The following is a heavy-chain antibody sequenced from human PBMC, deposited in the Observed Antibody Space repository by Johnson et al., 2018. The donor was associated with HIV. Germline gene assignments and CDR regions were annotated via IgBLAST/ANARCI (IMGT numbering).Heavy chain of an antibody. V-gene: IGHV3-30*04. CDR3: ARERVGDAFDI. J-gene: IGHJ3*02. Sequence: QMQLVESGGGLVQPGGSLRLSCAASGFTFNNYAMHWVRQAPGKGLEWVAVIGYDGSNKYYADSVKGRLTVSRDNSKNTLYLQMNSLRAEDTALYYCARERVGDAFDIWGQGTMVTVSS. CDR1: GFTFNNYA. CDR2: IGYDGSNK. D-gene: IGHD1-26*01.